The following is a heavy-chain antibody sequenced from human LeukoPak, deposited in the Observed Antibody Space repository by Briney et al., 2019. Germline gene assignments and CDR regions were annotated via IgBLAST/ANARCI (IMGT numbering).Heavy chain of an antibody. V-gene: IGHV3-21*01. CDR3: ARDGAAAGTSDY. CDR2: ISSSSSYI. D-gene: IGHD6-13*01. CDR1: GFTFSSYS. Sequence: PGGSLRLSCAASGFTFSSYSMNWVRQAPGKGLEWVSSISSSSSYIYYADSVKGRFTISRDNAKNSLYLQMNSLRAEDTAVYHCARDGAAAGTSDYWGQGTLVTVSS. J-gene: IGHJ4*02.